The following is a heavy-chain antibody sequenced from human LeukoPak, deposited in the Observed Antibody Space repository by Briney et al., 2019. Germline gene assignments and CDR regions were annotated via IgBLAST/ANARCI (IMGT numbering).Heavy chain of an antibody. CDR3: VSDYYDSSGYTFQH. CDR2: IIPIFGTA. Sequence: SSVKVSCKASGGTFSSHAISWVRQAPGQGLEWMGGIIPIFGTANYAQKFQGRVTITTDESTSTAYMELSSLRSEDTAVYYCVSDYYDSSGYTFQHWGQGTLVTVSS. V-gene: IGHV1-69*05. D-gene: IGHD3-22*01. J-gene: IGHJ1*01. CDR1: GGTFSSHA.